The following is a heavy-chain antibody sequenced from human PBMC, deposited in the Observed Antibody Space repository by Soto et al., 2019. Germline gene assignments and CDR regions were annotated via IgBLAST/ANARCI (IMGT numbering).Heavy chain of an antibody. CDR1: GFTFSSYA. V-gene: IGHV3-30-3*02. Sequence: GGSLRLSCAASGFTFSSYAMHWVRQAPGKGLEWVAVISYDGSNKYYADSVKGRFTISRDNSKNTLYLQMNSLRAEDTAVYYCAKSTVGWYFDLWGRGTLVTVSS. CDR3: AKSTVGWYFDL. J-gene: IGHJ2*01. CDR2: ISYDGSNK. D-gene: IGHD4-17*01.